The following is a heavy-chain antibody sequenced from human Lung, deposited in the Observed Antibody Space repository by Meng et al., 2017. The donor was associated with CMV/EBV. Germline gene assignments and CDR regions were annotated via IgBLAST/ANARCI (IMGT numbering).Heavy chain of an antibody. CDR2: MHYSGNT. CDR3: ARVRQESFIVGATAFDY. D-gene: IGHD1-26*01. CDR1: GGSVSSGSYY. J-gene: IGHJ4*02. V-gene: IGHV4-61*01. Sequence: SXTLSLTCIVSGGSVSSGSYYCTWIRQSPGKGLGWIGFMHMHYSGNTNHNPSLKSRVTISVDTSKNQFSLKLSSVTAADTAVYYCARVRQESFIVGATAFDYWGQGXLVTVSS.